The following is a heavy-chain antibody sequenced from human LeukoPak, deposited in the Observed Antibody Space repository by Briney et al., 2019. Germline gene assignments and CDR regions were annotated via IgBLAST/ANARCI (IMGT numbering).Heavy chain of an antibody. V-gene: IGHV3-74*01. D-gene: IGHD5-12*01. CDR1: GFIFSSYW. J-gene: IGHJ4*02. Sequence: PGGSLRLSCAASGFIFSSYWMHWVRQAPGKGLVWVSRINGDGSSTSYADSVKGRFTISRDNAKNTAYLQMDSLRAEDTAMYYCATYYTGFGFWLDHWGQGTLVTVSS. CDR3: ATYYTGFGFWLDH. CDR2: INGDGSST.